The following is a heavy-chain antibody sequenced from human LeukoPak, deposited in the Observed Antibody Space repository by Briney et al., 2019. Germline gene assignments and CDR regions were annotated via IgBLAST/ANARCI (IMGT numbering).Heavy chain of an antibody. D-gene: IGHD3-16*02. CDR3: ARSNIMITFGGVIVEDYFDY. CDR1: GGSFSGYY. V-gene: IGHV4-34*01. CDR2: INHSGST. J-gene: IGHJ4*02. Sequence: PSETLSLTCAVSGGSFSGYYWSWIRQPPGKGLEWIGEINHSGSTNYNPSLKSRVTISVDTSKNQFSLKLSSVTAADTAVYYCARSNIMITFGGVIVEDYFDYWGQGTLDTVSS.